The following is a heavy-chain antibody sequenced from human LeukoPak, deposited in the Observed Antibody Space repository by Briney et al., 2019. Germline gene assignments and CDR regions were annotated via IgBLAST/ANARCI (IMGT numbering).Heavy chain of an antibody. V-gene: IGHV3-21*04. J-gene: IGHJ6*03. Sequence: PGGSLRLSCAASGFPFSTHSLNRVRQAPGKGLEWVSSISAGGDFVYYGDSVKGRFTMSRDNAKNSLHLQMDSLTAEDTAMYYCARGATEGGSYFYYYLDVWGKGTTVTVSS. CDR2: ISAGGDFV. D-gene: IGHD1-14*01. CDR1: GFPFSTHS. CDR3: ARGATEGGSYFYYYLDV.